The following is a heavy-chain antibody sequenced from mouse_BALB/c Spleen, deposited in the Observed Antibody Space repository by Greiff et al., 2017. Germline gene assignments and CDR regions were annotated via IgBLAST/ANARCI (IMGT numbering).Heavy chain of an antibody. CDR3: ARDNWDPFDY. J-gene: IGHJ3*01. D-gene: IGHD4-1*01. Sequence: EVQLVESGGGLVKPGGSLKLSCAASGFTFSSYGMSWVRQTPDKRLELVATINSNGGSTYYPDSVKGRFTISRDNAKNTLYLQMSSLKSEDTAMYYCARDNWDPFDYWGQGTLVTVSA. CDR2: INSNGGST. CDR1: GFTFSSYG. V-gene: IGHV5-6-3*01.